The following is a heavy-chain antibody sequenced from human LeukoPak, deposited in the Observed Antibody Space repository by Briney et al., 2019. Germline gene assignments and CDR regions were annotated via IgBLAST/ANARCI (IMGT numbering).Heavy chain of an antibody. CDR1: GGSISSGGYY. V-gene: IGHV4-31*03. CDR3: AIIPQGGRWLQLFG. D-gene: IGHD5-24*01. Sequence: SQTLSLTCTVSGGSISSGGYYWSWIRQHPGKGLEWIGYIYYSGSTYYNPSLKSRVTISVDTSKNQFSLKLSSVTAADTAVYYCAIIPQGGRWLQLFGWGQGTLVTVSS. CDR2: IYYSGST. J-gene: IGHJ4*02.